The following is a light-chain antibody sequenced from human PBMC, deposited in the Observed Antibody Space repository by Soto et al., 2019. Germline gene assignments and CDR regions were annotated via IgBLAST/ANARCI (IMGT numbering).Light chain of an antibody. Sequence: QSALTQPASVSGSPGQSITISCIGTSSDVGGYNYVSWYQQHPGKAPKLMIYDVSNRPSGVSKRFSGSKSGNTASLTISGLQAEDEADYYCSSYTSSSTLYVFGTGTKLTVL. V-gene: IGLV2-14*01. CDR3: SSYTSSSTLYV. CDR2: DVS. CDR1: SSDVGGYNY. J-gene: IGLJ1*01.